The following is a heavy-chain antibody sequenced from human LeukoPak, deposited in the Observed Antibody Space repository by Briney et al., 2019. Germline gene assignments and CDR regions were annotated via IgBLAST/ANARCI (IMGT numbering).Heavy chain of an antibody. J-gene: IGHJ4*02. D-gene: IGHD6-13*01. Sequence: PSETLSLTCTVSGGSISSGSYYWSWIRQPAGKGLEWIGRMYTSGSTNYNPSLQSRVTISVDTSKNQFSLKLSSVTAADTAVYYCARTPHIAAAGTLLWDYWGQGTLVTVSS. V-gene: IGHV4-61*02. CDR2: MYTSGST. CDR3: ARTPHIAAAGTLLWDY. CDR1: GGSISSGSYY.